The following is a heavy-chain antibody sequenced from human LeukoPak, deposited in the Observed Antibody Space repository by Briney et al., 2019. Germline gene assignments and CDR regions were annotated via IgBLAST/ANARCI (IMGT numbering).Heavy chain of an antibody. J-gene: IGHJ3*02. Sequence: PGGSLRLSCAASGFTVSSNYMSWVRQAPGKGLEWVSSITTSSNYKYYADSVKGRFTISRDNAENSLYLEMNSLRAEDTAVYYCARDLGYSSSWYGKDAFDMWGQGTMVTVSS. CDR2: ITTSSNYK. V-gene: IGHV3-21*01. D-gene: IGHD6-13*01. CDR3: ARDLGYSSSWYGKDAFDM. CDR1: GFTVSSNY.